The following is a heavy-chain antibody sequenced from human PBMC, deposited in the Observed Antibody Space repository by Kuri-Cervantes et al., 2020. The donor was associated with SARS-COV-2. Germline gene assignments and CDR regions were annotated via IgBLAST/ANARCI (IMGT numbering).Heavy chain of an antibody. CDR1: GYTFTGYY. J-gene: IGHJ3*02. V-gene: IGHV1-2*02. CDR2: INPNSGGT. Sequence: ASVKVSCKASGYTFTGYYMHWVRQAPGQGLEWMGWINPNSGGTNYAQKFQGRVTMTRDTSISTAYMELSRLRSEDTAVYYCAREGYCSSTSCSQGGPYAFDIWGQGTMVTVSS. CDR3: AREGYCSSTSCSQGGPYAFDI. D-gene: IGHD2-2*01.